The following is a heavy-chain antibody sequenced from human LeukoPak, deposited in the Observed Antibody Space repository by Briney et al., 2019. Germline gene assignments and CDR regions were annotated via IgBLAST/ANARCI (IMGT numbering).Heavy chain of an antibody. CDR3: ASATLRCSGGSCYEMDV. CDR1: DYTFTSYG. Sequence: ASVKVSCKASDYTFTSYGISWVRQAPGQGLEWMGWISAYNGNTNYAQKLQGRVTMTTDTSTSTAYMELRSLRSDDTAVYYCASATLRCSGGSCYEMDVWGKGTTVTVSS. V-gene: IGHV1-18*01. D-gene: IGHD2-15*01. J-gene: IGHJ6*04. CDR2: ISAYNGNT.